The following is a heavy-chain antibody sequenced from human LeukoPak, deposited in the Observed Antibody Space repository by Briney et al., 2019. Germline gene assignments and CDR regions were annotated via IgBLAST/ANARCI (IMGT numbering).Heavy chain of an antibody. CDR1: GFTFSSFG. D-gene: IGHD3-10*01. V-gene: IGHV3-33*01. CDR2: IWYDGSNK. CDR3: ARDPGVSGN. Sequence: GGSLRLSCAASGFTFSSFGMHWVRQAPGKGLEWVAVIWYDGSNKNYADSVKGRFTISRDNAENSLYLQLNSLRAEDTAVYYCARDPGVSGNWGQGTLVTVSS. J-gene: IGHJ4*02.